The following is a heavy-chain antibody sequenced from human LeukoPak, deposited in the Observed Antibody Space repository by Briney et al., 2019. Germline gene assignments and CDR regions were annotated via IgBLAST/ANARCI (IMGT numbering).Heavy chain of an antibody. V-gene: IGHV1-46*01. D-gene: IGHD4-17*01. J-gene: IGHJ4*02. CDR2: INPSGGST. Sequence: ASVKVSCKASGYTFTSYYMHWVRQAPGQGLEWMGIINPSGGSTSYAQKFQGRVTITADKSTSTAYMELSSLRSEDTAVYYCARDGDYGDDYFDYWGQGTLVTVSS. CDR3: ARDGDYGDDYFDY. CDR1: GYTFTSYY.